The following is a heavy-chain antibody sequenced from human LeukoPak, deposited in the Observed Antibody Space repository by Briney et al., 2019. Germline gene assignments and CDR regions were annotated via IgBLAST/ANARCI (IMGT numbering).Heavy chain of an antibody. Sequence: SETLSLTCTVSGGSISSYYWSWIRQPPGKGLEWIGYIYYSGSTSYNPSLKSRVTISVDTSKNQFSLKLSSVTAADTAVYYCARVRHANYYYYYYGMDVWGQGTTVTVSS. V-gene: IGHV4-59*01. D-gene: IGHD1-1*01. CDR2: IYYSGST. J-gene: IGHJ6*02. CDR3: ARVRHANYYYYYYGMDV. CDR1: GGSISSYY.